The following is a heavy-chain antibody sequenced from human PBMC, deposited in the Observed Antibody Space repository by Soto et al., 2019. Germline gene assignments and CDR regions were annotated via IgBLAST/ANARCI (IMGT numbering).Heavy chain of an antibody. J-gene: IGHJ4*02. V-gene: IGHV1-3*01. D-gene: IGHD2-21*02. CDR1: GYTFTSYG. CDR3: ARSIVVVTALDY. Sequence: GASVKVSCKASGYTFTSYGISWVRQAPGQRLEWMGWINAGNGNTEYSQKFQGRVTITRDTSASTAYMELSSLRSEDTAVYYCARSIVVVTALDYWGQGTLVTVSS. CDR2: INAGNGNT.